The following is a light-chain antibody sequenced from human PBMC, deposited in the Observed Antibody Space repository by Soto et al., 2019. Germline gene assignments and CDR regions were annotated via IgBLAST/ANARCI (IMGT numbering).Light chain of an antibody. CDR3: SSFAGNNNLV. J-gene: IGLJ2*01. CDR1: SSDVGGYNY. V-gene: IGLV2-8*01. Sequence: QSVLTQPPSASGSPGQSVTISCTGTSSDVGGYNYVSWYHQHPGKTPQLMISEVSKRPSGVPDRFSGSKSGNTASLTVSGLQAEDEADYYCSSFAGNNNLVFGGGTKLTVL. CDR2: EVS.